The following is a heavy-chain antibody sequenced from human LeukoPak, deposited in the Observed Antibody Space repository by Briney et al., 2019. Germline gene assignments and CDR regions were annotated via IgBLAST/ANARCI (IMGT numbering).Heavy chain of an antibody. Sequence: PGGSLRLSCAASGFTFTSHWMSWVRQAPGKGLEWVARMNLDGSEKYYVDSVKGRFTISRDNAKTPLYLEMNSLRAEDTAVYYCARDATYCTNGVCYTRFDYWGQGTLVTVSS. D-gene: IGHD2-8*01. CDR2: MNLDGSEK. CDR1: GFTFTSHW. J-gene: IGHJ4*02. CDR3: ARDATYCTNGVCYTRFDY. V-gene: IGHV3-7*01.